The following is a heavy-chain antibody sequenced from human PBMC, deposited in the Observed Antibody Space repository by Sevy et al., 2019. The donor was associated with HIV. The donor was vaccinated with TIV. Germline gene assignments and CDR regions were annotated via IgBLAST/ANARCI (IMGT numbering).Heavy chain of an antibody. D-gene: IGHD3-22*01. V-gene: IGHV1-24*01. Sequence: ASVKVSCKVSGHTLTEISMHWVRQTPGRGLEWMGRFDPEDGETIYVQKFQGRITMTEDTSTDAAYLELSSLRSEDTAVYYCSTAREYYEDNSGYFDYWGPGTLVTVS. J-gene: IGHJ4*02. CDR2: FDPEDGET. CDR1: GHTLTEIS. CDR3: STAREYYEDNSGYFDY.